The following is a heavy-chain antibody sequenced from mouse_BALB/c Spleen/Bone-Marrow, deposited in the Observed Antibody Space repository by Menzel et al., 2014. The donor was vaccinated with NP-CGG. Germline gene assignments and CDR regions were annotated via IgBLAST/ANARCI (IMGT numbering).Heavy chain of an antibody. D-gene: IGHD1-1*01. CDR3: ARYDYGWEFDV. CDR1: GFNIKDTY. CDR2: IDPANGNT. Sequence: EVKLQESGAELVKPGASVKLSCSASGFNIKDTYMHWVKQRPEQGLEWIGRIDPANGNTKYDPKFQGKATITADTSSNTAYLQLSSLTSEDTAVYYCARYDYGWEFDVWGAGTTVTVSS. V-gene: IGHV14-3*02. J-gene: IGHJ1*01.